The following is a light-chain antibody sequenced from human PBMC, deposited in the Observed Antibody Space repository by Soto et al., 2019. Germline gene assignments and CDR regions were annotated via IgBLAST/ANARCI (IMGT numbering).Light chain of an antibody. Sequence: VLTQSPGTLSLSAGGSATLSCRASQNINNNYLAWYQHKPGQAPRLLMYGASLRATGVPDRFSGSGSGTDFTLTISSLEPEDSAVYYCQQRHMWPITFGQGHDWRL. J-gene: IGKJ5*01. V-gene: IGKV3D-20*02. CDR3: QQRHMWPIT. CDR2: GAS. CDR1: QNINNNY.